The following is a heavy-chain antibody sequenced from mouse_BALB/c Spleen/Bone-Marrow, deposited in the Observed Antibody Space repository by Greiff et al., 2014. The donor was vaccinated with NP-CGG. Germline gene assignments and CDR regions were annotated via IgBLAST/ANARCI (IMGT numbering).Heavy chain of an antibody. CDR3: AREREITTVVAGDWYFDV. D-gene: IGHD1-1*01. CDR1: GYSFTSYW. V-gene: IGHV1-61*01. Sequence: VQLQQSEAELVRPGASVKLSCKASGYSFTSYWMNWVKQRPGQGLEWIGMIHPSDSETRLNQKFKDKATLTVDKSSSTAYMQLSSPTSEDSAVYYCAREREITTVVAGDWYFDVWGAGTTVTVSS. J-gene: IGHJ1*01. CDR2: IHPSDSET.